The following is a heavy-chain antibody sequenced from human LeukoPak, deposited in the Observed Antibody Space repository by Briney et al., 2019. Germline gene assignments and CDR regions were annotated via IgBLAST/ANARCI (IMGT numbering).Heavy chain of an antibody. J-gene: IGHJ4*02. Sequence: SETLSLTCTVSGGSISSGGYYWSWIRQHPGKGLEWIGYIYYSASTYYNPSLKSRVTISVDTSKNQLSLKLSSVTAADTAVYYCAREDTAMVDYWGQGTLVTVSS. D-gene: IGHD5-18*01. CDR1: GGSISSGGYY. V-gene: IGHV4-31*03. CDR2: IYYSAST. CDR3: AREDTAMVDY.